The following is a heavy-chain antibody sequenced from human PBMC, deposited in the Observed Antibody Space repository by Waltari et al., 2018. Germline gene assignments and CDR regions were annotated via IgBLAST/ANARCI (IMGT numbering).Heavy chain of an antibody. V-gene: IGHV1-2*06. CDR1: GYTFTGYY. Sequence: QVQLVQSGAEVKKPGASVKVSCKASGYTFTGYYMHWVRQAPGQGLEWMGRIKPNSGGTNYAQKFQGRGTMTRDTSISTAYMELSRLRSDDTAVYYCAREHYDFWSGYPSDAFDIWGQGTMVTVSS. CDR2: IKPNSGGT. J-gene: IGHJ3*02. D-gene: IGHD3-3*01. CDR3: AREHYDFWSGYPSDAFDI.